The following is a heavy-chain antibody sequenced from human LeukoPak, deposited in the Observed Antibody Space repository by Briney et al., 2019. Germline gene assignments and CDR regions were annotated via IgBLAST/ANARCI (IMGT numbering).Heavy chain of an antibody. CDR3: AREVVPAATYMDV. CDR1: GYTFTGYY. V-gene: IGHV1-2*02. D-gene: IGHD2-2*01. CDR2: INPNSGGT. J-gene: IGHJ6*03. Sequence: ASVKVSCKASGYTFTGYYMHWVRQAPGQGLERMGWINPNSGGTNYAQKFQGRVTMTRDTSISTAYMELSRLRSDDTAVYYCAREVVPAATYMDVWGKGTTVTISS.